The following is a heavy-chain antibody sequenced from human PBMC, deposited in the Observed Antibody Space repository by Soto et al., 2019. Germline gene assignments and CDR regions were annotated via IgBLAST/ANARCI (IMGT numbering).Heavy chain of an antibody. CDR1: GFTFSDYY. V-gene: IGHV3-11*05. CDR2: INSSSSYT. J-gene: IGHJ2*01. D-gene: IGHD6-13*01. Sequence: QVQLVESGGGLVKPGGSLRLSCAASGFTFSDYYMSWIRQAPGKGLEWVSYINSSSSYTNYADSVKGRFTISRDNAKNSMYLQRNSRRAEDTAVYYCARIITAAGGGRCFDRWGRGNLVTVS. CDR3: ARIITAAGGGRCFDR.